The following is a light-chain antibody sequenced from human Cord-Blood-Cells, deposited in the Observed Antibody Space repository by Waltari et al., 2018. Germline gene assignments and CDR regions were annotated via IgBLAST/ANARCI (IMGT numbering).Light chain of an antibody. J-gene: IGLJ3*02. V-gene: IGLV2-14*01. CDR3: SSYTSSSTLGV. Sequence: QSALTQPASVSGSPAQSITISCTGTRSAVGGSNYVSWYQQHPGKAPKLMIYDVSNRPSGVSNRFSGSKSGNTASLTISGLQAEDEADYYCSSYTSSSTLGVFGGGTKLTVL. CDR2: DVS. CDR1: RSAVGGSNY.